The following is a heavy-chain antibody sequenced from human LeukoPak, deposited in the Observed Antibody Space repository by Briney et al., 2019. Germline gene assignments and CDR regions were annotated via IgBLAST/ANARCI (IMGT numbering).Heavy chain of an antibody. CDR1: GYTFTSYY. CDR3: ARGVSSSWYPAPNFDY. D-gene: IGHD6-13*01. Sequence: ASVKVSCKASGYTFTSYYMHWVRQAPGQGLEWMGIINPSGGSTSYAQKFQGRVTMTRDTSTSTVYMELSSLRSEDTAVYYCARGVSSSWYPAPNFDYWGQGTLVTVSS. V-gene: IGHV1-46*01. CDR2: INPSGGST. J-gene: IGHJ4*02.